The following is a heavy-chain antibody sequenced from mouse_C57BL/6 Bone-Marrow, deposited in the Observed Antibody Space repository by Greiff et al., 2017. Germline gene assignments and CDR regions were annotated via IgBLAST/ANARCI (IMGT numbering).Heavy chain of an antibody. CDR3: SCFYYCGSSLLDY. CDR2: IDPSASYT. J-gene: IGHJ2*01. Sequence: VQLQQPGAELVMPGASVKLSCKASGYTFTSYWMHWVKQRPGQGLEWIGEIDPSASYTKYNQKFKGKSTLTVDKSSSTAYMQLSSLTSEDSAVYDCSCFYYCGSSLLDYWGQGTTLTVSS. V-gene: IGHV1-69*01. D-gene: IGHD1-1*01. CDR1: GYTFTSYW.